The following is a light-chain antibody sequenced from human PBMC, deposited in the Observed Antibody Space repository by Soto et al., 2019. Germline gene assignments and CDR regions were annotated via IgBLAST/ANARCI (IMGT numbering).Light chain of an antibody. CDR2: NNN. CDR3: AAWDDSLNGVV. CDR1: SSNIGSDS. Sequence: QSVLTQPPSASGAPGQRVTISCSGSSSNIGSDSVSWYQQLPGTAPKLLIYNNNQRPSGGPDRFSASKSGTSASLAISGLQSEDEADYYCAAWDDSLNGVVFGGGTKATVL. J-gene: IGLJ2*01. V-gene: IGLV1-44*01.